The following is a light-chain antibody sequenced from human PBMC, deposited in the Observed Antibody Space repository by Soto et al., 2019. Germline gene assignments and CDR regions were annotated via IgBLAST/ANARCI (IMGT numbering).Light chain of an antibody. CDR3: AAWDDSLNGRYV. CDR2: SNN. V-gene: IGLV1-44*01. J-gene: IGLJ1*01. CDR1: RSNLGSNT. Sequence: QSVLTKPQSAYGTPGQRVTISCSGSRSNLGSNTVNWYQQLPGTAPKLLIYSNNQRPSGVPYRFSGPKSGTSASLAISGLQSEDEADDYCAAWDDSLNGRYVFGTGTKLTVL.